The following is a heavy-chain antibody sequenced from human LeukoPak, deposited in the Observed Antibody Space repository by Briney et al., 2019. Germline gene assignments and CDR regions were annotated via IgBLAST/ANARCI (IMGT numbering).Heavy chain of an antibody. CDR1: GFTFSSDD. CDR3: ARSFSSSWPWDAFDI. Sequence: GGSLRLSCAASGFTFSSDDMHWVRQATGKGLEWVSAIGTAGDTYYPGSVKGRFTISRENAKNSLYLQMNSLRAEDTAVYYCARSFSSSWPWDAFDIWGQGTMVTVSS. CDR2: IGTAGDT. D-gene: IGHD6-13*01. V-gene: IGHV3-13*01. J-gene: IGHJ3*02.